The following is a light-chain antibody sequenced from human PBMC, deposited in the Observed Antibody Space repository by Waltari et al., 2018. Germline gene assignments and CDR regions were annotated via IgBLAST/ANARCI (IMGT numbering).Light chain of an antibody. J-gene: IGLJ2*01. V-gene: IGLV1-44*01. Sequence: QPVLTQPPSASGTPGQRVTISCAGSRSNIGDFALHWYQHLPQTAPKLLIYSDYQRPSGVPDRFAGSKSGTAASLAISGRQSEDEADYYCATWDDRLNGVVFGGGTKLTVL. CDR3: ATWDDRLNGVV. CDR1: RSNIGDFA. CDR2: SDY.